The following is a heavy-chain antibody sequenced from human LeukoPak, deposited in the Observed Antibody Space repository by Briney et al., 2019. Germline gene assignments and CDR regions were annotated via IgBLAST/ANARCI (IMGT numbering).Heavy chain of an antibody. V-gene: IGHV3-23*01. CDR3: TNQGSSLVNIGTLGPCDS. CDR2: INNRGVGT. D-gene: IGHD7-27*01. J-gene: IGHJ4*02. CDR1: GITFRSYA. Sequence: SGGPLSLSCVASGITFRSYAMSWVRQSPGKGGEWVSAINNRGVGTYYAESVKGRLTLSRDNSKNTLSPQMNPQRLKDPRLFLCTNQGSSLVNIGTLGPCDSWGQGTLITVTS.